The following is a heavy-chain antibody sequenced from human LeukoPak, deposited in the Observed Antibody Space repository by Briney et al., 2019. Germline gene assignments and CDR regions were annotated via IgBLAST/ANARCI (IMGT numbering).Heavy chain of an antibody. J-gene: IGHJ4*02. CDR3: ARAHWAGCSGYSSHDY. V-gene: IGHV3-74*01. CDR2: INSDGSGT. D-gene: IGHD3-22*01. CDR1: GFTFNGYW. Sequence: GGSLRLTCRVAGFTFNGYWLYWVRQAPGKGLVWVSHINSDGSGTSDADYVKGRFTISRDNSKNTLYLQMNSLRAEDTAVYYCARAHWAGCSGYSSHDYWGQGTLVTVSS.